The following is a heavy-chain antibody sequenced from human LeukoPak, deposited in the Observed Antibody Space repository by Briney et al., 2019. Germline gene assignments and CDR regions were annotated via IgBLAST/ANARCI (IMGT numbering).Heavy chain of an antibody. J-gene: IGHJ3*02. CDR3: AKEMSSTMRDFDI. D-gene: IGHD1-14*01. Sequence: GGSLRLSCAASGFTFSSYGVHWVRQAPGKGLEWVAFIRYDGSNKYYADSVKGRFTISRDNSKNTLYLQMNSLRAEDTTVYYCAKEMSSTMRDFDIWGQGTMVTVSS. CDR2: IRYDGSNK. CDR1: GFTFSSYG. V-gene: IGHV3-30*02.